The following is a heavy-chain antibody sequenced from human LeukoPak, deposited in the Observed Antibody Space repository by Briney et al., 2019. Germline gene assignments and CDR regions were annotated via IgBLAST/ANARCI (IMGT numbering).Heavy chain of an antibody. Sequence: SVKVSCKASGGTFSSYAISWVRQAPGQGLEWMGGIIPIFGTANYAQKFQGRVTITADKSTSTAYTELSSLRSEDTAVYYCARAGYSSSWHITNYYYMDVWGKGTTVTISS. V-gene: IGHV1-69*06. J-gene: IGHJ6*03. CDR2: IIPIFGTA. CDR1: GGTFSSYA. CDR3: ARAGYSSSWHITNYYYMDV. D-gene: IGHD6-13*01.